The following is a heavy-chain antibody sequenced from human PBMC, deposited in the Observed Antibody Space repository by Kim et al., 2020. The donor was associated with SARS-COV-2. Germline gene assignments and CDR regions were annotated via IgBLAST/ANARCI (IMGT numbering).Heavy chain of an antibody. CDR2: IYYSGST. Sequence: SETLSLTCTVSGGSISSGGYYWSWIRQHPGKGLEWIGYIYYSGSTYYNPSLKSRVTISVDTSKNQFSLKLSSVTAADTAVYYCARGRGVTGGADWGMDVWGQGTPVTVSS. CDR1: GGSISSGGYY. CDR3: ARGRGVTGGADWGMDV. D-gene: IGHD2-8*02. J-gene: IGHJ6*02. V-gene: IGHV4-31*03.